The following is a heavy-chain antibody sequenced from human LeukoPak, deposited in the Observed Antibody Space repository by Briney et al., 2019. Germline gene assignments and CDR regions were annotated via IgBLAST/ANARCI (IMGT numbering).Heavy chain of an antibody. CDR2: ISSSGSTI. D-gene: IGHD3-16*01. Sequence: GGSLRLSCAASGFTFSSYEMNWVRQAPGKGLEWVPYISSSGSTIYYADSVKGRFTISRDNAKNSLYLQMNSLRAEDTAVYYCAGVGATQGFDYWGQGTLVTVSS. CDR3: AGVGATQGFDY. CDR1: GFTFSSYE. J-gene: IGHJ4*02. V-gene: IGHV3-48*03.